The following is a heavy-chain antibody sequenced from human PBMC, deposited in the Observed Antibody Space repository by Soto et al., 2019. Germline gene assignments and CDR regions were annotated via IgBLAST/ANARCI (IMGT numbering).Heavy chain of an antibody. V-gene: IGHV3-7*01. J-gene: IGHJ3*02. D-gene: IGHD7-27*01. CDR3: AGPLNWGFHAFDI. Sequence: GESLKISCAASGFTFSSYWMSWVRQAPGKGLEWVANIKQDGSEKYYVDSVKGRFTISRDNAKNSLYLQMNSLRAEDTAVYYCAGPLNWGFHAFDIWGQGTMVTVSS. CDR2: IKQDGSEK. CDR1: GFTFSSYW.